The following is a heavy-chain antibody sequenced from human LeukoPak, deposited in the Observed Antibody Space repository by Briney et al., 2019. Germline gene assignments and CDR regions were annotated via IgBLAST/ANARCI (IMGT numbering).Heavy chain of an antibody. CDR1: GYTFTGYY. D-gene: IGHD6-13*01. CDR2: INPNSGGT. CDR3: ARRLPAGYSSSWYEAPFDY. V-gene: IGHV1-2*02. J-gene: IGHJ4*02. Sequence: ASVKVSCKASGYTFTGYYMHWVRQAPGQGLEWMGWINPNSGGTNYAQKFQGRVTMTRDTSISTAYMELSRLRSDDTAVYYCARRLPAGYSSSWYEAPFDYWGQGTLVTVSS.